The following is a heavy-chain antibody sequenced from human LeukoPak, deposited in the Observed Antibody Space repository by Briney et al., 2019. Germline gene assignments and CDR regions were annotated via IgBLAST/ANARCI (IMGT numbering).Heavy chain of an antibody. V-gene: IGHV3-7*01. CDR1: GFTFTDYW. CDR3: ARDGNAAGLYFDS. J-gene: IGHJ4*01. Sequence: GGSLRLSCEVSGFTFTDYWMNWVRQAPGKGPEGVAGIRQDGSEKTYVDSVKGRFTISRDNTKNSLSLQLNALSAEDTAVYYCARDGNAAGLYFDSWGQGTLVTVSS. CDR2: IRQDGSEK. D-gene: IGHD6-13*01.